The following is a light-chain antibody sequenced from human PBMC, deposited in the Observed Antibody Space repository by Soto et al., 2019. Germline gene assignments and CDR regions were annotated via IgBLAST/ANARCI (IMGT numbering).Light chain of an antibody. CDR1: QGISSY. Sequence: AIRMTQSPSSFSASTGDRVTITCRASQGISSYLAWSQQKPGKAPKLLIDAASTLQSGVPSRFSGSGSGTDFNLTISCLQSEDFATYYCQQYYSYPPWTFGQGTKVEIK. V-gene: IGKV1-8*01. CDR2: AAS. CDR3: QQYYSYPPWT. J-gene: IGKJ1*01.